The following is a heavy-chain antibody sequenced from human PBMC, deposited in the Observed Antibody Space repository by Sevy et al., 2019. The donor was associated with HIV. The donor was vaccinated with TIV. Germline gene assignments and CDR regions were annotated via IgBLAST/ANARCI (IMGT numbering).Heavy chain of an antibody. CDR2: ISYDGSKK. J-gene: IGHJ4*02. V-gene: IGHV3-30*03. D-gene: IGHD1-1*01. CDR3: ATRPSLCSLLDY. Sequence: GGSLRLSCAASGFTFSNYGMHWVRQAPGKGLEWVAVISYDGSKKYYADSVKGRFTISRDNSKNTLYLQMNSLGTEDTAEYYCATRPSLCSLLDYWGQGTLVTVSS. CDR1: GFTFSNYG.